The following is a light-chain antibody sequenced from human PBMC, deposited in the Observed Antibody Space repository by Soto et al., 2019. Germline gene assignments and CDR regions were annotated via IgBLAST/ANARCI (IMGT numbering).Light chain of an antibody. Sequence: QSVLTQPASVSGSPGQSITISCTGTSSDVGGYNFVAWYQQHPGKVPKIMIYEVSNRPSGVPDRFSGSKSGTSVSLAITGLRGEDEADYHCQSYDSSLTNAVFGGGTKVTVL. CDR3: QSYDSSLTNAV. J-gene: IGLJ2*01. V-gene: IGLV2-14*01. CDR2: EVS. CDR1: SSDVGGYNF.